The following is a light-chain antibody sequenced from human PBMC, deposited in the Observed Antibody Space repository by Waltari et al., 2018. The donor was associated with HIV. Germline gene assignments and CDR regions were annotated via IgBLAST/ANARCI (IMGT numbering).Light chain of an antibody. CDR2: YDS. V-gene: IGLV3-21*04. J-gene: IGLJ3*02. CDR3: QVWDSSSALSGV. Sequence: SYVLTQPPSVSVAPGKTARITCGGNNIGSKSVHWYQQKPGQAPVLVIYYDSDRPSGIPERFSGSNSGNTATLTISRVEAGDEADYYCQVWDSSSALSGVFGGGTKLTVL. CDR1: NIGSKS.